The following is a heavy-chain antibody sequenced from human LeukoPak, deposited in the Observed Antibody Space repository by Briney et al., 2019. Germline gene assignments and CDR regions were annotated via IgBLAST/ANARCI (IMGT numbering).Heavy chain of an antibody. CDR1: GYTFTSYD. J-gene: IGHJ6*03. V-gene: IGHV1-8*03. D-gene: IGHD6-6*01. CDR3: ARVRSSRPYYYYYMDV. CDR2: MNPNSGNT. Sequence: ASVKVSCKASGYTFTSYDINWVRQATGQGLEWMGWMNPNSGNTGYAQKFQGRVTITRNTYISTAYMELSSLRSEDTAVYYCARVRSSRPYYYYYMDVWGKGTTVTVSS.